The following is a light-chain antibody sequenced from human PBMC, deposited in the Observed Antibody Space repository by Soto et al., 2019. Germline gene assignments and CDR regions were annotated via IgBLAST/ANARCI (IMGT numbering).Light chain of an antibody. CDR1: QTLRGRY. CDR3: QQCDKWPST. V-gene: IGKV3D-20*02. CDR2: DAS. J-gene: IGKJ5*01. Sequence: DTVLTLSPATLSLTPRERATLSCRASQTLRGRYLAWYQQKPGQAPRLLIYDASTRATGIPDGFSGSGSGTDFTLTISRLEPEDFAVYYCQQCDKWPSTFGQGTLLEIK.